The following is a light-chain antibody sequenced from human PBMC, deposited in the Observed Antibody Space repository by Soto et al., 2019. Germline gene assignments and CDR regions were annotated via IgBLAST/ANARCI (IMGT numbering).Light chain of an antibody. CDR2: DVS. CDR3: NSYTSGSTWV. V-gene: IGLV2-14*03. CDR1: SSDVGVYNY. Sequence: QSALTQPASVSGSPGQSITISSPGTSSDVGVYNYVSWFQHHPGKAPKVIIYDVSNRPSGVSTRFSGSKSGSTASLTISGLQADDEADYYCNSYTSGSTWVFGGGTKLTVL. J-gene: IGLJ3*02.